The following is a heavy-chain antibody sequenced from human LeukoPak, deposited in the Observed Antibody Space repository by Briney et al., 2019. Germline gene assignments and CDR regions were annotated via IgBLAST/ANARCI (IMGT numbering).Heavy chain of an antibody. D-gene: IGHD6-19*01. CDR2: ISGSGGST. V-gene: IGHV3-23*01. J-gene: IGHJ6*02. Sequence: GRSLRLSCAASGFTFSSYGMHWVRQAPGKGLEWVSAISGSGGSTYYADSVKGRFTISRDNSKNTLYLQMNSLRAEDTAVYYCAKRTTVSSGLLRSYYYYYGMDVWGQGPRSPSP. CDR3: AKRTTVSSGLLRSYYYYYGMDV. CDR1: GFTFSSYG.